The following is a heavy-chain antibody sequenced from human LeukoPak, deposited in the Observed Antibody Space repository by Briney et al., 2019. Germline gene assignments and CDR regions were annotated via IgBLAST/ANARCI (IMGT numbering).Heavy chain of an antibody. J-gene: IGHJ4*02. Sequence: ASVKVSCKASGYTFTSYGISWVRQAPGQGLEWMGWISAYNGNTSYAQKLQGRVTMTTDTSTSTAYMELRSLRSEDTAVYYCARHPPAWAPPLADYWGQGTLVTVSS. CDR2: ISAYNGNT. CDR3: ARHPPAWAPPLADY. V-gene: IGHV1-18*01. CDR1: GYTFTSYG.